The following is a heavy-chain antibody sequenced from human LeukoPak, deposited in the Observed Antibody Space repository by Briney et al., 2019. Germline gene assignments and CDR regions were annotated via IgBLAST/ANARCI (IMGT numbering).Heavy chain of an antibody. CDR2: MNGGGNYI. V-gene: IGHV3-23*01. Sequence: GGSLRLSCAASGFTFSSYPRSGSPQAPGKGLEWVSAMNGGGNYIYYADSVKGRFTISRDNSKNTLYLQMNSLRAEDTAVYCVFGFGDKGSWGQGTLVTVSS. CDR3: FGFGDKGS. J-gene: IGHJ5*02. CDR1: GFTFSSYP. D-gene: IGHD3-10*01.